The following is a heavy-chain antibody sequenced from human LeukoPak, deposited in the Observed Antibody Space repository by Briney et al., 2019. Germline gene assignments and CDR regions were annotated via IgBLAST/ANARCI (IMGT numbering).Heavy chain of an antibody. CDR2: IKQDGSEK. D-gene: IGHD3-3*01. CDR1: GFTVSSNY. J-gene: IGHJ4*02. V-gene: IGHV3-7*01. CDR3: ARGTTRTIFGVVIDY. Sequence: GGSLRLSCAASGFTVSSNYMSWVRQAPGEGLEWVANIKQDGSEKYYVDSVKGRFTISRDNAKNSLYLQMNSLRAEDTAVYYCARGTTRTIFGVVIDYWGQGTLVTVSS.